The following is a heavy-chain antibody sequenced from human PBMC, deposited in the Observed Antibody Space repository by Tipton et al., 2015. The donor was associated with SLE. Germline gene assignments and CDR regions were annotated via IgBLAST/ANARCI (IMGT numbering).Heavy chain of an antibody. D-gene: IGHD3-3*01. CDR2: IWYDGSNK. Sequence: SLRLSCAASGFTFSSYGMHWVRQAPGKGLEWVAVIWYDGSNKYYADSVKGRFTISRDNSKNTLYLQMNSLRAEDAAFYYCARDGIAVFGVGLDHWGQGTPVTVSS. J-gene: IGHJ4*02. CDR1: GFTFSSYG. V-gene: IGHV3-33*01. CDR3: ARDGIAVFGVGLDH.